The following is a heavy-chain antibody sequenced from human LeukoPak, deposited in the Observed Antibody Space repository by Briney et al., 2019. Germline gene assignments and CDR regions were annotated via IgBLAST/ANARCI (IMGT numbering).Heavy chain of an antibody. CDR2: MNPNSGNT. Sequence: ASVKVSCKASGGTFSSYAISWVRQATGQGLEWMGWMNPNSGNTGYAQKFQGRVTMTRNTSISTAYMELSSLRSEDTAVYYCARGGQLLWFGELLKAFDYWGQGTLVTVSS. D-gene: IGHD3-10*01. J-gene: IGHJ4*02. V-gene: IGHV1-8*02. CDR1: GGTFSSYA. CDR3: ARGGQLLWFGELLKAFDY.